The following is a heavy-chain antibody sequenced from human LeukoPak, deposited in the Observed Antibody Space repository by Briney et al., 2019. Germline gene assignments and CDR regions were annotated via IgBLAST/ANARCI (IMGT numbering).Heavy chain of an antibody. V-gene: IGHV3-7*03. CDR1: GFTFSSYW. CDR2: IKQDGSQK. J-gene: IGHJ6*01. Sequence: GGSLRLSCAASGFTFSSYWMSWVRQAPGKGLEWVANIKQDGSQKYYVESVKGRFTISRDNAKNSLYLQMNSLRAEDTAVYYCARGVSGYCSSTSCRGYYGMDVWGQGTTVTVSS. D-gene: IGHD2-2*03. CDR3: ARGVSGYCSSTSCRGYYGMDV.